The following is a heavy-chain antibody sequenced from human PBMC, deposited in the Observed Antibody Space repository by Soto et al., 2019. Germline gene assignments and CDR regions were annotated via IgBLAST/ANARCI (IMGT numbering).Heavy chain of an antibody. CDR1: GFTFSSYA. J-gene: IGHJ5*02. CDR3: ANHRPRYSGYGDYNWFDP. CDR2: ISGSGGST. D-gene: IGHD5-12*01. V-gene: IGHV3-23*01. Sequence: GGSLRLSCAASGFTFSSYAMSWVRQAPGKGLEWVSAISGSGGSTYYADSVKGRFTISGDNSKNTLYLQMNSLRAEDTAVYYCANHRPRYSGYGDYNWFDPWGQGTLVTVSS.